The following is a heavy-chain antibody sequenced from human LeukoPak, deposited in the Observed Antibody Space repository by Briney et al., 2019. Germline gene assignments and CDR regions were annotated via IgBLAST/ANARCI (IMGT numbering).Heavy chain of an antibody. D-gene: IGHD6-6*01. CDR2: IYPGDSDT. CDR3: ARLPGHSSSSDYFDY. CDR1: GYSFTGYW. J-gene: IGHJ4*02. Sequence: GESLKISCKGSGYSFTGYWIGWVRQMPGKGLEWMGIIYPGDSDTRYSPSFQGQVTISADKSISTAYLQWSSLKASDTAMYYCARLPGHSSSSDYFDYWGQGTLVTVSS. V-gene: IGHV5-51*01.